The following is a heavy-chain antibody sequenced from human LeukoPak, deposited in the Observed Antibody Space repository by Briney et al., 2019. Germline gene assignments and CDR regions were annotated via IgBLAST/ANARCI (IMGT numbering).Heavy chain of an antibody. CDR1: GYTFTNYH. Sequence: GASVKVSCKASGYTFTNYHIAWVRQAPGQGLEWMGWVSTIDGNTVYAQRLQGRVTMTTDTSTSVAYMELRSLTSDDTAVYYCTRAPPGMTMMTDYWGQGTLVTVSS. V-gene: IGHV1-18*01. CDR3: TRAPPGMTMMTDY. D-gene: IGHD3-22*01. CDR2: VSTIDGNT. J-gene: IGHJ4*02.